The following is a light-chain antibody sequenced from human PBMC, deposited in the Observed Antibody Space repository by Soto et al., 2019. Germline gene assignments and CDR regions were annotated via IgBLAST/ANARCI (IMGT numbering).Light chain of an antibody. Sequence: DIQMTPSPSSLSASVGDRVTIPCRASQSISSYLNWYQQKPGKAPKLLIYAASSLQSGVPSRFSGSGSGTDFTLTISSLQPEDFATYYCQQSYSTLGTFGQGTKVDIK. CDR2: AAS. V-gene: IGKV1-39*01. CDR3: QQSYSTLGT. CDR1: QSISSY. J-gene: IGKJ1*01.